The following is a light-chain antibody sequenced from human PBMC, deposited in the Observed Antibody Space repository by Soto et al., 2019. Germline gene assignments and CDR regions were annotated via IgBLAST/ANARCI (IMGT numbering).Light chain of an antibody. CDR1: SGSVSTSYY. Sequence: QAVVTQEPSFSVSPGGTVTLTCGLNSGSVSTSYYPSWYQQTPGQAPRTLIYDTNTRSSGVPDRFSGSILGNKAALTITGAQADDESDYYCMLYMGSGLGVFGGGTKVTVL. CDR2: DTN. V-gene: IGLV8-61*01. J-gene: IGLJ3*02. CDR3: MLYMGSGLGV.